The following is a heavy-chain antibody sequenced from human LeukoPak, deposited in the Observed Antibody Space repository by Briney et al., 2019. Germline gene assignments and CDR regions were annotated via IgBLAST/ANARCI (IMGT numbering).Heavy chain of an antibody. J-gene: IGHJ3*02. D-gene: IGHD6-6*01. Sequence: ASVKVSCKASGYTFTSYGISWVRQAPGQGLEWMGWISAYNGNTDYAQKLQGRVTMTIDTSTSTAYMELRSLRSDDTAVYYCARSPRSSSRNAFDIWGQGTMVTVSS. V-gene: IGHV1-18*01. CDR3: ARSPRSSSRNAFDI. CDR1: GYTFTSYG. CDR2: ISAYNGNT.